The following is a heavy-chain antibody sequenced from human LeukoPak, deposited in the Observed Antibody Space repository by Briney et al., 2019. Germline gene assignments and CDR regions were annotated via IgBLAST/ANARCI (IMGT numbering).Heavy chain of an antibody. J-gene: IGHJ4*02. CDR2: IKQDGSEK. CDR3: ARVESGDYFDY. Sequence: TGGSLRLSCAASGFTFSNAWMSWVRQAPGKGLEWVANIKQDGSEKYYVDSVKGRFTISRDNAKNSLYLQMNSLRAEDTAVYYCARVESGDYFDYWGQGTLVTVSS. D-gene: IGHD2-21*01. V-gene: IGHV3-7*01. CDR1: GFTFSNAW.